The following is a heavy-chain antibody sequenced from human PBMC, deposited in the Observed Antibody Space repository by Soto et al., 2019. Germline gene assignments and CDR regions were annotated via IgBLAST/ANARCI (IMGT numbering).Heavy chain of an antibody. D-gene: IGHD6-13*01. Sequence: ASVKVSCKASGYTFTSYGVSWVRQDPGQGLEWMGWISAYNGNTNYAQKLQGRVTMTTDTSTSTAYMELRSLRSDDTAVYYCARDHEQQLVRNNWFDPWGQGTLVTVSS. CDR2: ISAYNGNT. V-gene: IGHV1-18*01. CDR1: GYTFTSYG. J-gene: IGHJ5*02. CDR3: ARDHEQQLVRNNWFDP.